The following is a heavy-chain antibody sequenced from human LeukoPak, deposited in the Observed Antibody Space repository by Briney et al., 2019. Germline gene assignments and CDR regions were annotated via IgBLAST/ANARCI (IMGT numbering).Heavy chain of an antibody. CDR1: GYSISRGYY. CDR2: IYHTGST. Sequence: SETLSLTCGVSGYSISRGYYWAWIRQPPGKGLEWIGTIYHTGSTYYTPSPGSRVTISVDTSKNEFSLNLNSVTAADTAVYYCARAGWIITSGIDYWGQGALVTVSS. V-gene: IGHV4-38-2*01. J-gene: IGHJ4*02. CDR3: ARAGWIITSGIDY. D-gene: IGHD3-10*01.